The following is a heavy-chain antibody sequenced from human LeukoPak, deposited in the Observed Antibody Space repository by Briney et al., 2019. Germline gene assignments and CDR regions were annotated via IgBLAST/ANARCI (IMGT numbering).Heavy chain of an antibody. D-gene: IGHD6-13*01. Sequence: PSETLSLTCTVSGGSISSYYWSWIRQPPGKGLEWIGYIYYSGSTNYNPSLKSRVTISVDTSKNQFSLKLSSVTAADTAVYYCARVKYSSSWYDPLGAFDIWGQGTMVTVSS. CDR1: GGSISSYY. V-gene: IGHV4-59*01. CDR3: ARVKYSSSWYDPLGAFDI. CDR2: IYYSGST. J-gene: IGHJ3*02.